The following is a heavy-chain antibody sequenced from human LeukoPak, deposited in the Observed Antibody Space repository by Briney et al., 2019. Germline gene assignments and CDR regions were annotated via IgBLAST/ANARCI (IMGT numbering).Heavy chain of an antibody. Sequence: PGGSLRLSCAASGFTFSSYAMSWVRQAPGKGLEWVSAISGSGGSTYYADSVKGRFTISRDNSKNTLYLQMNSLRAEDTAVYYCARDRNYYGSGSYSPIDYWGQGTLVTVSS. CDR3: ARDRNYYGSGSYSPIDY. D-gene: IGHD3-10*01. CDR1: GFTFSSYA. CDR2: ISGSGGST. J-gene: IGHJ4*02. V-gene: IGHV3-23*01.